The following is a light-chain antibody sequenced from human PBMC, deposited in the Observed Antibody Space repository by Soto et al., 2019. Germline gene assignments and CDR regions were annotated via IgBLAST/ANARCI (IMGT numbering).Light chain of an antibody. Sequence: EVVMTQSPATLSVSPGERATLSCRASQSVSSNLAWYQQKPGQAPRLLIYGASTRATGIPARFSGSGSRTEFTLTISSLQSEDFAVYHCQQYNNXPRTFGQGTK. CDR1: QSVSSN. V-gene: IGKV3-15*01. CDR2: GAS. J-gene: IGKJ1*01. CDR3: QQYNNXPRT.